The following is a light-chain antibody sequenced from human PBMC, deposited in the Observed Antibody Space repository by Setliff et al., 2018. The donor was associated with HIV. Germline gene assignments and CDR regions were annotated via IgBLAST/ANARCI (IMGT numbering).Light chain of an antibody. J-gene: IGLJ1*01. CDR3: SSYTSSGTCYV. CDR1: SSDVGGYNY. V-gene: IGLV2-14*01. CDR2: DVS. Sequence: QSALPQPASVSGSPGQSITISCTGTSSDVGGYNYVSWYQQHPGKAPKLLIYDVSKRPSGVSNRFSGSKSGTTASLTISGLQAEDEADYYCSSYTSSGTCYVFGTGTKVTVL.